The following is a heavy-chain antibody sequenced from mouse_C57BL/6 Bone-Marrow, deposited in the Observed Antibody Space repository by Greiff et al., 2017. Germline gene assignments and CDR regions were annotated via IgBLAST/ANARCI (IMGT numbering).Heavy chain of an antibody. V-gene: IGHV1-72*01. CDR2: IDPTSGGT. Sequence: VQLQQPGAELVKPGASVKLSCKASGYIFTSYWMHWVKQRPGRGLEWIGRIDPTSGGTKYNEKFKSKATLTVDKPSSTAYMQLSSLTSEDSAVYYCARWDYYGSSYGYFDVWGTGTTVTVSS. J-gene: IGHJ1*03. CDR3: ARWDYYGSSYGYFDV. CDR1: GYIFTSYW. D-gene: IGHD1-1*01.